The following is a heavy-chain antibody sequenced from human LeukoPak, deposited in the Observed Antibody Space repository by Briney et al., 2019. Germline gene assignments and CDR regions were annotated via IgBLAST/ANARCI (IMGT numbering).Heavy chain of an antibody. CDR1: GGSISSGSYY. D-gene: IGHD3-22*01. CDR2: IYTSGST. Sequence: SETLSLTCTVSGGSISSGSYYWSWIRQPAGKGLEWIGRIYTSGSTNYNPSLKSRVTISVDTSKNQFSLKLSSVTAADTAVYYCARRGIVVVITQSWFDPWGQGTLVTVSS. J-gene: IGHJ5*02. CDR3: ARRGIVVVITQSWFDP. V-gene: IGHV4-61*02.